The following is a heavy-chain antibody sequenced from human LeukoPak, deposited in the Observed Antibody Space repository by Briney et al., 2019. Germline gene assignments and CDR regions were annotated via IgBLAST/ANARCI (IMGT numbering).Heavy chain of an antibody. J-gene: IGHJ6*02. D-gene: IGHD6-6*01. CDR1: GGSISSGGYY. CDR2: IYYSGST. Sequence: PSETLSLTCTVSGGSISSGGYYWSWIRQHPGKGLEWIGYIYYSGSTYYNPSLKSRVTISVDTSKNQFSLKLSSVTAADTAVYYCARVGGSSSYYYYGMDVWGQGTTVTVSS. V-gene: IGHV4-31*03. CDR3: ARVGGSSSYYYYGMDV.